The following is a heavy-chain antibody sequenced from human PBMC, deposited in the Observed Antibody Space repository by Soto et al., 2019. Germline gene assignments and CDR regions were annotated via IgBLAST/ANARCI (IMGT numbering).Heavy chain of an antibody. CDR2: IYYSGST. D-gene: IGHD5-12*01. J-gene: IGHJ4*02. CDR3: RLRGSGRREFDY. Sequence: PSETLSLTCTVSGGSISSSSYYWGWIRQPPGKGLEWIGSIYYSGSTYYNPSLKSRVTISVDTSKNQFSLKLSSVTAADTAVYYCRLRGSGRREFDYWGQGTLVTVSS. CDR1: GGSISSSSYY. V-gene: IGHV4-39*01.